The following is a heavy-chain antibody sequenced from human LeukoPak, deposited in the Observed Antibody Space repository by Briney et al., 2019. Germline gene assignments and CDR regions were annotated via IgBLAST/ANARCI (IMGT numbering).Heavy chain of an antibody. CDR3: VVGIAAAAGSSWFDP. CDR1: GGSISSYY. CDR2: IYYSGST. D-gene: IGHD6-13*01. Sequence: PSETLSLTCTVSGGSISSYYWGWIRQPPGKGLEWIGSIYYSGSTYYNPSLKSRVTIPVDTSKNQFSLKLTSVTAADTAVYYCVVGIAAAAGSSWFDPWGQGTLVTVSS. J-gene: IGHJ5*02. V-gene: IGHV4-39*07.